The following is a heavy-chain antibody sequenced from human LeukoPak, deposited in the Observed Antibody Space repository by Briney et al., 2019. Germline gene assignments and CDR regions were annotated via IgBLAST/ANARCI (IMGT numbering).Heavy chain of an antibody. CDR2: IRPDGSQK. Sequence: GGSLRLSCAASGFTFSSYWMSWGRQATGKGLKWVATIRPDGSQKYYVDSVKGRFTISRDNAKNSLYLQMNSLRAEDTAVYYCARESGSVTSEVDFDYWGQGTLVTVSS. D-gene: IGHD4-17*01. V-gene: IGHV3-7*01. CDR1: GFTFSSYW. CDR3: ARESGSVTSEVDFDY. J-gene: IGHJ4*02.